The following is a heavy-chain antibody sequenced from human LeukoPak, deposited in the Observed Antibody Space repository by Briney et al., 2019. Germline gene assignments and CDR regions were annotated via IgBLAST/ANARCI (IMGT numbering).Heavy chain of an antibody. V-gene: IGHV3-13*01. J-gene: IGHJ3*02. CDR2: IGNAGDT. D-gene: IGHD3-22*01. Sequence: PGGSLRLSCAASGFTFSSYDMHWVRHATGKGLEWVSAIGNAGDTYYPSSVKGRFTISKENAKNSLHLQMNSVGAGDTGVYYCARGSHYYDSSQGAFDIWGQGTRVTVSS. CDR3: ARGSHYYDSSQGAFDI. CDR1: GFTFSSYD.